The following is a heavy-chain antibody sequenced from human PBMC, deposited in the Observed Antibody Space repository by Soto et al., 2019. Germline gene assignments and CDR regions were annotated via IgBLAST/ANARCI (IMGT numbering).Heavy chain of an antibody. CDR1: GGSISSHF. V-gene: IGHV4-59*11. CDR2: VSYTGSA. J-gene: IGHJ5*02. D-gene: IGHD3-3*01. Sequence: SETLSLTCTVSGGSISSHFWSWIRQPPGKGLEWIGYVSYTGSANYNPSLRSRVTISLDTSRSQFSLNLSSVTAADTDVYYCARFYWSGYNWFCPWGQGTLVTVSS. CDR3: ARFYWSGYNWFCP.